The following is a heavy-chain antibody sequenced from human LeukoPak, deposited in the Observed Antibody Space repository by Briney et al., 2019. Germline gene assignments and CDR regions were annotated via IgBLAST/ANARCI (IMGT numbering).Heavy chain of an antibody. D-gene: IGHD3-10*01. CDR1: GFPFSRYS. CDR2: ITRSSSNK. CDR3: ARVGGGYYYGSGSYWFDY. J-gene: IGHJ4*02. Sequence: GGSLRLSCAASGFPFSRYSMNWVRQAPGEGPEWVSSITRSSSNKDYVDSVKGRFTVSRDNAKNSMYLQMDRPRAEDTAVYYCARVGGGYYYGSGSYWFDYWGQGTLVTVSS. V-gene: IGHV3-21*01.